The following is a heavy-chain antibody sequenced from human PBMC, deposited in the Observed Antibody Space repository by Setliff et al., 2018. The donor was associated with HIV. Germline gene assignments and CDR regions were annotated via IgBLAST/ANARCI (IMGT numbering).Heavy chain of an antibody. CDR1: GYSFTGHY. J-gene: IGHJ4*02. V-gene: IGHV1-2*06. Sequence: ASVKVSCKASGYSFTGHYIHWVRQAPGQGLEWLGRIDPNSGGTKYAQKFQGRVTMTADRSTNTAYMELGSLRSEDTAVYYCASFVFRDSTDEYYRPPGDHPLYYFDYWAQGTLVTVSS. CDR2: IDPNSGGT. D-gene: IGHD3-10*01. CDR3: ASFVFRDSTDEYYRPPGDHPLYYFDY.